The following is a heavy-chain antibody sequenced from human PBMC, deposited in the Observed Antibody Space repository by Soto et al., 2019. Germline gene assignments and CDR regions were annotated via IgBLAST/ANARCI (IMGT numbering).Heavy chain of an antibody. CDR3: ARAVVVTATIYLYYALDA. CDR1: GGTFSSYA. D-gene: IGHD2-21*02. J-gene: IGHJ6*02. V-gene: IGHV1-69*12. CDR2: IIPMFGPA. Sequence: QVQLVQSGAEVKKPGSSVKVSCKASGGTFSSYAISWVRQAPGQGLEWMGGIIPMFGPANYAQKFQGRVTITADESTRTAYMELSSLRSEDTTVYYCARAVVVTATIYLYYALDASGQGTAVTVSS.